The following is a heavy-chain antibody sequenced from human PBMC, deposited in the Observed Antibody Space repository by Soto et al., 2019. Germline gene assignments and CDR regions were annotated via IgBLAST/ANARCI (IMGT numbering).Heavy chain of an antibody. J-gene: IGHJ6*02. Sequence: ASVKVSCKASRGTFSSYAISWVRQAPGQGLEWMGGIIPIFGTANYAQKFQGRVTITADESTSTAYMELSSLRSEDTAVYYCARDGYCSSTSCYSTLYYYGMDVWGQGTTVTVSS. CDR3: ARDGYCSSTSCYSTLYYYGMDV. D-gene: IGHD2-2*03. CDR2: IIPIFGTA. V-gene: IGHV1-69*13. CDR1: RGTFSSYA.